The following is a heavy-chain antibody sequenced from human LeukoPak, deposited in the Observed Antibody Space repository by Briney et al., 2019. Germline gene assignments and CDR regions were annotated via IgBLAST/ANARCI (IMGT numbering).Heavy chain of an antibody. CDR1: GFTFSSYA. V-gene: IGHV3-48*01. CDR3: ARDLERWLQLGAFDI. D-gene: IGHD5-24*01. CDR2: ISSSSSTV. J-gene: IGHJ3*02. Sequence: PGGSLRLSCAASGFTFSSYAMNWVRQAPGKGLEWVSYISSSSSTVYYTNSVKGRFTISRDNAKNSLYLQMNSLRAEDTAVYYCARDLERWLQLGAFDIWGQGTMVTVSS.